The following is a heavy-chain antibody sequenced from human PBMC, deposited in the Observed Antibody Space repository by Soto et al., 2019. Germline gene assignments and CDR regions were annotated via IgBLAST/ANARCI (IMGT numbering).Heavy chain of an antibody. D-gene: IGHD3-9*01. V-gene: IGHV3-23*01. CDR2: ISGSGIST. Sequence: GGSLRLSCAASGFTFSSFSMSWVRQAPGKGLEWVSAISGSGISTYYADSVKGRFSISRDNSKNTLYLQMNSLRAEDTAVYYCATRNDILWNNYFDYWGQGTLVTVSS. J-gene: IGHJ4*02. CDR3: ATRNDILWNNYFDY. CDR1: GFTFSSFS.